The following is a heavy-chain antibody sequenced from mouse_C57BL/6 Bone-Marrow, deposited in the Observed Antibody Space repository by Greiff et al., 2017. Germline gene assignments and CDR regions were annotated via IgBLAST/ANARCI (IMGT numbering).Heavy chain of an antibody. CDR3: TTTYGSSHYYAMDY. V-gene: IGHV14-4*01. D-gene: IGHD1-1*01. CDR1: GFNIKDDY. CDR2: IDPENGDT. Sequence: VQLQQSGAELVRPGASVKLSCTASGFNIKDDYMPWVKQRPEQGLEWIGWIDPENGDTEYASKFQGKATITADTSSNAAYLQLSSLTSEDTAVYYCTTTYGSSHYYAMDYWGQGTSVTVSS. J-gene: IGHJ4*01.